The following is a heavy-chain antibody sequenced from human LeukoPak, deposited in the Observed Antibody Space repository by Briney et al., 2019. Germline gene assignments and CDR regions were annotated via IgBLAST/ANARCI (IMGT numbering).Heavy chain of an antibody. Sequence: ASVKVSCKASGYSFTTYGMNWVRQATGQGLEWMGWMNPNSGNTGYAQKFQGRVTITRNTSISTAYMELSSLRSEDTAVYYCARDLSAGGFDPWGQGTLVTVSS. CDR1: GYSFTTYG. D-gene: IGHD1-26*01. CDR3: ARDLSAGGFDP. CDR2: MNPNSGNT. V-gene: IGHV1-8*03. J-gene: IGHJ5*02.